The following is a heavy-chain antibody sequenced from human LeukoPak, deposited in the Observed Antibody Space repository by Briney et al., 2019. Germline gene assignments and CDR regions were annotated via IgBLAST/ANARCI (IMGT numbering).Heavy chain of an antibody. J-gene: IGHJ3*02. CDR2: INHSGRT. CDR1: GFTFSSYG. CDR3: ARRRKGAGAFDI. V-gene: IGHV4-34*01. D-gene: IGHD6-19*01. Sequence: GTLRLSCAASGFTFSSYGMSWVRQAPGKGLEWIGEINHSGRTYYKPSLKSRVTISVDTSKNQFSLKLSSVTDADPAVYYCARRRKGAGAFDIWGQGTMGTVSS.